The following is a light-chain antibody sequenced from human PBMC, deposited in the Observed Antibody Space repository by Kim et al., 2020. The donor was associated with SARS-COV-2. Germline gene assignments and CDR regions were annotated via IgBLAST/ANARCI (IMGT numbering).Light chain of an antibody. Sequence: QSTLTQPASVSGSPGQSITISCTGTSSDIGDYDYVSWYQQHPGKATKLMIYDVSKRPSGVSNRFSGSKSGNTASLTISGLRAEDEADYYCSSYTSGNTRVFGGGTQLTVL. CDR3: SSYTSGNTRV. CDR1: SSDIGDYDY. J-gene: IGLJ3*02. V-gene: IGLV2-14*03. CDR2: DVS.